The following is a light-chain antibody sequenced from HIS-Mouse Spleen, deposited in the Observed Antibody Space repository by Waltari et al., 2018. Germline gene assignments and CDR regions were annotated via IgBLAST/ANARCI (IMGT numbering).Light chain of an antibody. Sequence: QSALTQPPSASGSPGQSVTISCTGTSSDVGGYNYVSWYQQHPGKAPKLMIYEVSERPSGVPDRFSGSKSGNTASLTVSGLQAEDEADYYCSSYTSSSFNVVFGGGTKLTVL. V-gene: IGLV2-8*01. J-gene: IGLJ2*01. CDR1: SSDVGGYNY. CDR3: SSYTSSSFNVV. CDR2: EVS.